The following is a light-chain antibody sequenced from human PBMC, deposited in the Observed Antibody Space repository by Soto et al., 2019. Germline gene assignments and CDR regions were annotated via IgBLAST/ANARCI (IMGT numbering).Light chain of an antibody. Sequence: QSALTQPASVSGSPGQSITISCTGTSSDVGDYNYVSWYQQHPGKAPRLIIYEVSNRPSGVSNRFSGSKSGNTASLTISGLQADDEADYYCSSYTGSSSLGVFGGGTKVTVL. J-gene: IGLJ3*02. V-gene: IGLV2-14*01. CDR3: SSYTGSSSLGV. CDR1: SSDVGDYNY. CDR2: EVS.